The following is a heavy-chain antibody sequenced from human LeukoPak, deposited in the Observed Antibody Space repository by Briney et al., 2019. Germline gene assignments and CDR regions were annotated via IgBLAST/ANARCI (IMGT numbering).Heavy chain of an antibody. CDR1: GGSISNYY. D-gene: IGHD4-17*01. CDR3: ARTKLAGDQYFFGY. J-gene: IGHJ4*02. V-gene: IGHV4-4*07. Sequence: SETLSLTCTVSGGSISNYYWSWVRQPAGKGLEWIGCIYSSGSTTYNPSLKSRVSMSADTSKNQFSLKLNSVTAADTAVYYCARTKLAGDQYFFGYWGQGALVTVSS. CDR2: IYSSGST.